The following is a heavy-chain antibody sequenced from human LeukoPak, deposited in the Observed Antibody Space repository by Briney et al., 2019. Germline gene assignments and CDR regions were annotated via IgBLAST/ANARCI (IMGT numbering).Heavy chain of an antibody. Sequence: SETLSLTCTVSGGSFSSGSYYWSWIRQPPGKGLEWIGYIYYSGSTNYNPSLKSRVTISLDTSKNQFSLKLSSVTAADTAVYYCARGPLIPATAIDNWFDPWGQGTLVTVSS. J-gene: IGHJ5*02. D-gene: IGHD2-2*02. CDR2: IYYSGST. CDR1: GGSFSSGSYY. V-gene: IGHV4-61*01. CDR3: ARGPLIPATAIDNWFDP.